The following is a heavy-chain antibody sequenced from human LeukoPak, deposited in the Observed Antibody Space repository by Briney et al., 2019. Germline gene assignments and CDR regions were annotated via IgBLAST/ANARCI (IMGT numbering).Heavy chain of an antibody. J-gene: IGHJ4*02. CDR1: GGSISSYY. V-gene: IGHV4-59*01. D-gene: IGHD3-10*01. CDR2: IYYSGST. Sequence: SETLSLTRTVSGGSISSYYWSWIRQPPGKGLEWIGYIYYSGSTNYNPSLKSRVTISVDTSKNQFSLKLSSVTAADTAVYYCARGLSRGDYYGSGNDYWGQGTLVTVSS. CDR3: ARGLSRGDYYGSGNDY.